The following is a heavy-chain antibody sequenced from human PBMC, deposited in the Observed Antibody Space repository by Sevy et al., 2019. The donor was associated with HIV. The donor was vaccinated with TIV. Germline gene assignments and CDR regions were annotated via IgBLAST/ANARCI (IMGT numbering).Heavy chain of an antibody. Sequence: GGSLRLSCAASGFTYSSYIMNWVRQAPGKGLEWVSSINNRSNYIYYADSVKGRFTISRDNAKNSLYLQMNNLRAEDTDAYYCARDANDSSGYHDFWGQGTLVTVSS. D-gene: IGHD3-22*01. J-gene: IGHJ4*02. CDR3: ARDANDSSGYHDF. CDR2: INNRSNYI. V-gene: IGHV3-21*06. CDR1: GFTYSSYI.